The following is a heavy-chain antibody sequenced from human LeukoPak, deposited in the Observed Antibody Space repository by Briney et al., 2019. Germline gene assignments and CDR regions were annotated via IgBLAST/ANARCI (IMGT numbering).Heavy chain of an antibody. J-gene: IGHJ1*01. V-gene: IGHV4-39*01. Sequence: PSETLSLTCTVSGGSISSSSYYWGWIRQPPGKGLEWIGSIYYSGSTYYNPSLKSRVTISVDTSKNQFSLKLSSVTAADTAVYYCARQTGYSSGWYRPQDFQHWGQGTLVTVSS. CDR2: IYYSGST. D-gene: IGHD6-19*01. CDR1: GGSISSSSYY. CDR3: ARQTGYSSGWYRPQDFQH.